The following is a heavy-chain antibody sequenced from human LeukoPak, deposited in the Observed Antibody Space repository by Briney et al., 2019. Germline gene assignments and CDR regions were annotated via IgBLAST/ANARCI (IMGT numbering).Heavy chain of an antibody. CDR2: IYPSGNT. CDR1: GGSFSSYF. D-gene: IGHD6-19*01. J-gene: IGHJ3*02. CDR3: ARVGAVAGPSAAFDI. Sequence: SETLSLTCSISGGSFSSYFWSWVRQPAGKGLEWIGRIYPSGNTNYNPSLKSRVTLSVDTSKNQFSLKLSSVTAADTAVYYCARVGAVAGPSAAFDIWGQGTMVTVSS. V-gene: IGHV4-4*07.